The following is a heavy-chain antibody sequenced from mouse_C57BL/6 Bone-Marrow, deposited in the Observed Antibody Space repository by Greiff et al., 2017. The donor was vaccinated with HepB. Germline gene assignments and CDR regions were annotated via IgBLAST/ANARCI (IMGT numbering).Heavy chain of an antibody. D-gene: IGHD4-1*01. CDR1: GFTFSDFY. V-gene: IGHV7-1*01. CDR2: SRNKANDYTT. Sequence: EVMLVESGGGLVQSGRSLRLSCATSGFTFSDFYMEWVRQAPGKGLEWIAASRNKANDYTTEYSASVKGRFIVSRDTSQSILYLQMNALRAEDTASYYCARDADWDAMDYWGQGTSVTVSS. J-gene: IGHJ4*01. CDR3: ARDADWDAMDY.